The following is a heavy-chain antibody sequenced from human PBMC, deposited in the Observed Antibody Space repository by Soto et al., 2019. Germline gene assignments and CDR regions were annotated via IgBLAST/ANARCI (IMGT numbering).Heavy chain of an antibody. CDR1: GYTFTNYA. V-gene: IGHV1-3*01. CDR3: ARGGSIYWYFDL. Sequence: ASVKVSCKASGYTFTNYAMHWVRQAPGQRLEWMGWINAGNGNTKYSQKFQGRVTITRDTSASTAYMELSSLRSEDTAVDYCARGGSIYWYFDLWGRCTLVTVS. J-gene: IGHJ2*01. D-gene: IGHD1-26*01. CDR2: INAGNGNT.